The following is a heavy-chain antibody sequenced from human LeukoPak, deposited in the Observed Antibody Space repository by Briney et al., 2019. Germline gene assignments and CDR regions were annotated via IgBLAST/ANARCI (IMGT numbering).Heavy chain of an antibody. Sequence: SETLSLTCAVFGGSISSYYWSWIRQPPGKGLEWIGYIYYSGSTNYNPSLKSRVTISVDTSKNQFSLKLSSVTAADTAVYYCARGDYARGSYYEVVAAFDYWGQGTLVTVSS. CDR3: ARGDYARGSYYEVVAAFDY. D-gene: IGHD1-26*01. J-gene: IGHJ4*02. V-gene: IGHV4-59*01. CDR2: IYYSGST. CDR1: GGSISSYY.